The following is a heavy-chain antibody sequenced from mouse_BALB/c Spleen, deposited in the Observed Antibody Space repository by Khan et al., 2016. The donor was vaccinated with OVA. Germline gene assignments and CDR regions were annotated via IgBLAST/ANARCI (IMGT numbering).Heavy chain of an antibody. D-gene: IGHD2-13*01. J-gene: IGHJ4*01. CDR2: ISSTGST. CDR1: GYSITSDYA. V-gene: IGHV3-2*02. CDR3: ARSLYYSDSYAMDY. Sequence: VQLKESGPGLVKPSQSLSLTCTVTGYSITSDYAWNWIRQFPGNKLEWMGYISSTGSTSYNPSLKSRISIPRDTSKNQFFLHLNSVTTEDTATYYCARSLYYSDSYAMDYWGQGTSVTVSS.